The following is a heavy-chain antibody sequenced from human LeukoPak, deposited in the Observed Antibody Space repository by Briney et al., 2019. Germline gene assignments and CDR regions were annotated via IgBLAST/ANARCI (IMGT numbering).Heavy chain of an antibody. Sequence: ASVTVSFTGSGYTFTDYYLHWVRRAPGQGLEWVGYINPRDGGTSSPPNFRGRVTMTTDASSSTVYMELSRLTSDDTAIYYCAREGNGLLSKDLDYWGQGTLVTVSS. CDR3: AREGNGLLSKDLDY. V-gene: IGHV1-2*02. CDR2: INPRDGGT. J-gene: IGHJ4*02. CDR1: GYTFTDYY. D-gene: IGHD2-15*01.